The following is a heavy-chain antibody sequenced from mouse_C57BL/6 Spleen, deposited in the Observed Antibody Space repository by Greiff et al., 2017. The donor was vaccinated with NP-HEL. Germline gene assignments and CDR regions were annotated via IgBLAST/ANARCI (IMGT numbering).Heavy chain of an antibody. V-gene: IGHV5-2*01. CDR1: EYEFPTHD. J-gene: IGHJ1*03. Sequence: EVQLKESGGGLVQPGESLKLSCESNEYEFPTHDMSWVRQTPEKRLELVAAINSDGGSTYYPDTMERRFIISRDNTKKTLYLQMSSLRSEDTALYYGARRSRDGYYWYFDVWGTGTTVTVSS. CDR3: ARRSRDGYYWYFDV. CDR2: INSDGGST. D-gene: IGHD2-3*01.